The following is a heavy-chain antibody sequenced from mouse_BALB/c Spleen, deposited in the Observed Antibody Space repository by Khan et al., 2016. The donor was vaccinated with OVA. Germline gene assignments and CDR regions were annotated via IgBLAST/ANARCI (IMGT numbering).Heavy chain of an antibody. V-gene: IGHV9-3-1*01. CDR1: GYTFTNYG. Sequence: QVQLKQSGPELKKPGETVKISCKVSGYTFTNYGMTWVKQAPGKGLKWMGWINTYTGEPTYADDFKGRFAFSLETSATTASLQLNNLKNEDTATYFCARVGNDWYFDVWGAGTTVTVSS. J-gene: IGHJ1*01. D-gene: IGHD2-1*01. CDR2: INTYTGEP. CDR3: ARVGNDWYFDV.